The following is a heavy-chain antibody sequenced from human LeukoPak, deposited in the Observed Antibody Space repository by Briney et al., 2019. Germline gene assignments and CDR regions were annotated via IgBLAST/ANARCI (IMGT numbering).Heavy chain of an antibody. V-gene: IGHV1-69*04. Sequence: SVKVSCKASGGTFSSYAISWVRQAPGQGLEWMGRIIPILGIANYAQKFQGRVTITADKSTSTAYMELSSLRSEDTAVYYCARAVPPTYYDILTGYYKAPIFDYWGQGTLVTVSS. J-gene: IGHJ4*02. D-gene: IGHD3-9*01. CDR2: IIPILGIA. CDR3: ARAVPPTYYDILTGYYKAPIFDY. CDR1: GGTFSSYA.